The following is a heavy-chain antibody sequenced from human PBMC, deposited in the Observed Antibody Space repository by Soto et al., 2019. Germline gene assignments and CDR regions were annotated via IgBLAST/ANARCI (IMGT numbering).Heavy chain of an antibody. J-gene: IGHJ3*02. CDR2: VYSGGGGST. CDR1: GFIVSSNY. V-gene: IGHV3-53*01. Sequence: GSLRLSCAASGFIVSSNYMSWVRQAPGKGLEWVSVVYSGGGGSTYYADSVKGRFTISRDNSKNTVYLQMNSLRAEDTAVYYCARDEGRNAFDIWGQGTMVTVSS. CDR3: ARDEGRNAFDI.